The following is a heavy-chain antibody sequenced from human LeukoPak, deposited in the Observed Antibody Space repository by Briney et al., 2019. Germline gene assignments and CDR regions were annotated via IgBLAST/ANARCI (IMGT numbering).Heavy chain of an antibody. D-gene: IGHD6-19*01. CDR3: ARGGSGWYRVYDYYMDV. CDR2: IYYSGST. CDR1: GGSISSYY. V-gene: IGHV4-59*01. J-gene: IGHJ6*03. Sequence: KPSETLSLTCTVSGGSISSYYWSWIRQPPGKGLEWIGYIYYSGSTNYNPSLKSRVTISVDTSKNQFSLKLSSVTAADTAVYYCARGGSGWYRVYDYYMDVRGNGTTVTVSS.